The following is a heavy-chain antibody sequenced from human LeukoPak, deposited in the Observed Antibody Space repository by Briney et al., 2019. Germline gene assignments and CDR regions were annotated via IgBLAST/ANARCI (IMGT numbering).Heavy chain of an antibody. J-gene: IGHJ4*02. CDR2: INPNSGGT. V-gene: IGHV1-2*02. Sequence: ASVKVSCKASGYTFTGYYMHWLRQAPGQGLEWMGWINPNSGGTNYAQKFQGRVTMTRDTSISTAYMELSRLRSDDTAVYYCARDKRRTMVRGVIITFNYWGQGTLVTVSS. D-gene: IGHD3-10*01. CDR1: GYTFTGYY. CDR3: ARDKRRTMVRGVIITFNY.